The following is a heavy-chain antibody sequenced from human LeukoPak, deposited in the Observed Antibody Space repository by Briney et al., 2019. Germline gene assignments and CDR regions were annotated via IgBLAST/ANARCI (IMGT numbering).Heavy chain of an antibody. CDR3: AKDLTSVYDAFNI. Sequence: GGSLRPSCAASGFTFDEYAIHWVRQAPGKGLEWVSLISGDGVRTFYTDSVKGRFTISRDNSKNSLYLQMNSLRTEDTALYYCAKDLTSVYDAFNIWGQGTMVTVSS. CDR2: ISGDGVRT. V-gene: IGHV3-43*02. CDR1: GFTFDEYA. J-gene: IGHJ3*02.